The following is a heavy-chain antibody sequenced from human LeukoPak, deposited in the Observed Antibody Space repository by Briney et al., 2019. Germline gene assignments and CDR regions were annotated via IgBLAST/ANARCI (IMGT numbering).Heavy chain of an antibody. J-gene: IGHJ3*02. Sequence: GSLRLSCAASGFTFSSYGMSWVRQVPGKGLEWIASVYYNGATHYNASLKSRVTISVDTSKNQFSLKVRSVTAADTAVYYCARDDYGRDPYGFDIWGQGTMVTVSS. CDR2: VYYNGAT. V-gene: IGHV4-39*07. CDR3: ARDDYGRDPYGFDI. D-gene: IGHD4-17*01. CDR1: GFTFSSYG.